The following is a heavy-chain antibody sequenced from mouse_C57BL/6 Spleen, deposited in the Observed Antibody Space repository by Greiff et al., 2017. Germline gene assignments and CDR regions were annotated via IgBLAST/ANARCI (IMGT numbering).Heavy chain of an antibody. V-gene: IGHV5-9-1*02. CDR1: GFTFSSYA. CDR3: TRVYDYDDAMDY. CDR2: ISSGGDYI. Sequence: EVQLVESGEGLVKPGGSLKLSCAASGFTFSSYAMSWVRQTPEKRLEWVAYISSGGDYIYYADTVKGRFTISRDNARNTLYLQMSSLKSEDTSMYYCTRVYDYDDAMDYWGQGTSVTVSS. J-gene: IGHJ4*01. D-gene: IGHD2-4*01.